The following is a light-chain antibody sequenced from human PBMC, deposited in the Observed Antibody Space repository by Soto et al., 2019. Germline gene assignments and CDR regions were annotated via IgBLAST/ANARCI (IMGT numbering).Light chain of an antibody. J-gene: IGLJ2*01. Sequence: QSVLTQPPSASGTPRQRVTISCSGSSSNIGRNTVNWYQQLPGTAPKLLIYGNNQRPSGVPARISGSKSGTSASLAISGLQSEDEADYYCAAWDDSLNGHVVFGGGTQLTVL. CDR2: GNN. V-gene: IGLV1-44*01. CDR3: AAWDDSLNGHVV. CDR1: SSNIGRNT.